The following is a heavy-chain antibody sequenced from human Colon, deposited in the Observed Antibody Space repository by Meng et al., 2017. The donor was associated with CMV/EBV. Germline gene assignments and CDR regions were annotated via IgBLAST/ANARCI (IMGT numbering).Heavy chain of an antibody. D-gene: IGHD5-18*01. Sequence: KVSCRASGYSFGSYDLNWVRLTDGQGLEWVAWMDPGSGNSTHAQRLQGRISLTRDTSTTTAYLELTNLRSEDTAVYFCARGNSRFVFWGQGTLVTVSS. J-gene: IGHJ5*01. CDR2: MDPGSGNS. V-gene: IGHV1-8*01. CDR1: GYSFGSYD. CDR3: ARGNSRFVF.